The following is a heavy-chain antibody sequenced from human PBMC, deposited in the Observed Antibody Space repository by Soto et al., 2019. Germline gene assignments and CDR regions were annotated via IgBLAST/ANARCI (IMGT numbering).Heavy chain of an antibody. V-gene: IGHV4-4*02. D-gene: IGHD6-6*01. CDR1: GGSISSSNW. CDR2: NYHSGST. Sequence: SETLSLTCAVSGGSISSSNWWSWLRQPPGKRLEWIGENYHSGSTNYNPSLKSRVTISVDKSKNQFSLKLSTVTAADTAVYYCARASVSSSGSFDPWGQGTLVTVS. J-gene: IGHJ5*02. CDR3: ARASVSSSGSFDP.